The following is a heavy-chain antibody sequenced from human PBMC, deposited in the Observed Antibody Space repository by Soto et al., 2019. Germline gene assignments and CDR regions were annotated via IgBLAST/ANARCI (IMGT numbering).Heavy chain of an antibody. J-gene: IGHJ3*02. CDR3: ASTNYGGAFDI. CDR1: GGSISSSSYY. V-gene: IGHV4-39*01. D-gene: IGHD4-17*01. CDR2: IYYSGST. Sequence: QLQLQESGPGLVKPSETLSLTCTVSGGSISSSSYYWGWIRQPPGKGLEWIGSIYYSGSTYYNPSLKSRVTISVDTSKNQFSLKLSSVTAADTAVYYCASTNYGGAFDIWGQGTMVTVSS.